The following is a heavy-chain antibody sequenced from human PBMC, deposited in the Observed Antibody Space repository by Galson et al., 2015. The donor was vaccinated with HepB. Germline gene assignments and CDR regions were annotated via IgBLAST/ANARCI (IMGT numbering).Heavy chain of an antibody. V-gene: IGHV5-51*01. Sequence: QSGAEVKKPGESLKISCKGSGYTFTSYWIGWVRQMPGKGLEWMGIIYPGDSDTRKSPSFQGQVTISVDKSISTAYLQWSSLKASDTAMYYCARQAMVVADGMDVWSQGTTVTVSS. CDR2: IYPGDSDT. D-gene: IGHD2-15*01. CDR1: GYTFTSYW. CDR3: ARQAMVVADGMDV. J-gene: IGHJ6*02.